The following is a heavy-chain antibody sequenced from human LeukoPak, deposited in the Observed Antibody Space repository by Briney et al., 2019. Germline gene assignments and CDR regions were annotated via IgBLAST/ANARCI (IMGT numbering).Heavy chain of an antibody. V-gene: IGHV3-30*18. CDR1: GFTFSRYG. J-gene: IGHJ6*02. D-gene: IGHD6-19*01. CDR3: AKDPIAVAGNNYYRMDV. CDR2: ISSDGTNK. Sequence: GGSLRLSCAASGFTFSRYGMYWVRQAPGKGLEWVAVISSDGTNKYYADSVKGRFTISRDNSKNTLYLQMNSLRAEDTAVYYCAKDPIAVAGNNYYRMDVWGQGTSVSVSS.